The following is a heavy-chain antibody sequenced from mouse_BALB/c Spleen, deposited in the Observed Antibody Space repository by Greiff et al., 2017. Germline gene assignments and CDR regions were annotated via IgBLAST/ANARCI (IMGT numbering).Heavy chain of an antibody. D-gene: IGHD1-1*01. Sequence: EVQLVESGPELVKPGASVKISCKASGYTFTDYNMHWVKQSHGKSLEWIGYIYPYNGGTGYNQKFKSKATLTVDNSSSTAYMELRSLTSEDSAVYYCASYSYYFDYWGQGTTLTVSS. CDR2: IYPYNGGT. V-gene: IGHV1S29*02. CDR3: ASYSYYFDY. CDR1: GYTFTDYN. J-gene: IGHJ2*01.